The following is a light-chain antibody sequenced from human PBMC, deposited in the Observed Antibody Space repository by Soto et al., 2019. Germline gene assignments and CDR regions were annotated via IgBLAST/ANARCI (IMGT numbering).Light chain of an antibody. V-gene: IGLV3-9*01. Sequence: SYELTQPLSVSVALGQTARITCGGNNIGSKNVHWYQLNPGQAPVLVIYRDTNRPSGIPERFSGSNSGNTATLAISRAQAGDDADYYCQVWDSSTVVFGGGTQLTGL. CDR3: QVWDSSTVV. CDR1: NIGSKN. J-gene: IGLJ2*01. CDR2: RDT.